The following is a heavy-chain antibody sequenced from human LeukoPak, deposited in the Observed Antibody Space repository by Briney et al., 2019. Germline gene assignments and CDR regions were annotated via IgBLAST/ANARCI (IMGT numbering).Heavy chain of an antibody. CDR3: ARAPSSIAARQHYFDY. V-gene: IGHV1-18*01. CDR2: ISAYNGNT. D-gene: IGHD6-6*01. Sequence: GASVKVSCKASGYTFTSYGISWVRQAPGQGLEWMGWISAYNGNTNYAQKLQGRVTMTTDTSTSTAYMELRSLRSDDTAVYYCARAPSSIAARQHYFDYRGQGTLVTVSS. J-gene: IGHJ4*02. CDR1: GYTFTSYG.